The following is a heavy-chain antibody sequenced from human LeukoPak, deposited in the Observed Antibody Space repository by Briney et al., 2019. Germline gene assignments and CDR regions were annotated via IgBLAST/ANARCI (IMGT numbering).Heavy chain of an antibody. V-gene: IGHV3-23*01. CDR3: AKDLVPTRKAYVRRFDY. CDR1: GFTFSSYG. CDR2: ISGSGGST. J-gene: IGHJ4*02. Sequence: GGSLRLSCAASGFTFSSYGMSWVRQAPGKGLEWVSAISGSGGSTSYADSVKGRFTISRDNSKNTLYLQMNSLRAEDTAVYYCAKDLVPTRKAYVRRFDYWGQGTLVTVSS. D-gene: IGHD2-21*01.